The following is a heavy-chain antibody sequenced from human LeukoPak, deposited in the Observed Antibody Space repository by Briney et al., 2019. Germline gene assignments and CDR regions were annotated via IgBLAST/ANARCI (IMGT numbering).Heavy chain of an antibody. J-gene: IGHJ4*02. D-gene: IGHD3-3*01. V-gene: IGHV3-53*01. Sequence: GGSLRLSCAASGFTVSSNYMSWVRQAAGKGLEWVAGIYSGGSTYYADSVKGRFTISRDNSKNTLYLHLNSLTAADTAVYYCARALGDFWSGYSFDYWGQGTLVTVSS. CDR3: ARALGDFWSGYSFDY. CDR2: IYSGGST. CDR1: GFTVSSNY.